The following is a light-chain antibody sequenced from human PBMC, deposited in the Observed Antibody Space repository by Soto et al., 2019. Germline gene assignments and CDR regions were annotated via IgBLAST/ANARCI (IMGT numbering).Light chain of an antibody. Sequence: DIQLTQSPSFLSASVGDRVTITCRASQGISSYLAWYQQKPGKAPKLLIYVASTLQSGVPSRFSGSGSGTEFTLTISSLQPEDFATYYCQQLNSYPLFTFGPWTKVDIK. V-gene: IGKV1-9*01. CDR3: QQLNSYPLFT. CDR2: VAS. J-gene: IGKJ3*01. CDR1: QGISSY.